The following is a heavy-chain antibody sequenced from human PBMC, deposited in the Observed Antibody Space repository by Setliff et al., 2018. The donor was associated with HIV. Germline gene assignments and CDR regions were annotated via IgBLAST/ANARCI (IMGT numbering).Heavy chain of an antibody. CDR3: ARGPNPYYYDGSGYHFDY. CDR2: IYHTGST. D-gene: IGHD3-22*01. J-gene: IGHJ4*02. CDR1: GGSISTINW. V-gene: IGHV4-4*02. Sequence: SETLSLTCAVSGGSISTINWWNWVRQPPGKGLEWIGEIYHTGSTHYNPSLKSRLTISVDKSKNQFSLKLSSVTVADTAVYYCARGPNPYYYDGSGYHFDYWGQGILVTVSS.